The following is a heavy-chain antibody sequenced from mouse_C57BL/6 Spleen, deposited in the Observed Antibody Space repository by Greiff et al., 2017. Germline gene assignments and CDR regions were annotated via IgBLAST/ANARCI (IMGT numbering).Heavy chain of an antibody. CDR2: IYPGSGST. J-gene: IGHJ2*01. CDR1: GYTFTSYW. V-gene: IGHV1-55*01. D-gene: IGHD1-1*01. CDR3: ARPNYYGSSYFDY. Sequence: QVQLKQPGAELVKPGASVKMSCKASGYTFTSYWITWVKQRPGQGLEWIGDIYPGSGSTNYNEKFKSKATLTVDPSSSTANMQLSSLTSEDTAVYYCARPNYYGSSYFDYWGQGTTLTVSS.